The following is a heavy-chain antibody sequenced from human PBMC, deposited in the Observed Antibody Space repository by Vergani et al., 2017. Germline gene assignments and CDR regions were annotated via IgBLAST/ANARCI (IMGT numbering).Heavy chain of an antibody. CDR2: IYSGGST. CDR3: ARDRRITMVRGVQYCYYYYGMDV. V-gene: IGHV3-66*02. CDR1: GFTVSSNY. J-gene: IGHJ6*02. Sequence: EVQLVESGGGLVQPGGSLRLSCAASGFTVSSNYMSWVRQAPGKGLEWVSVIYSGGSTYYADSVKGRFTISRDNSKNTLYLQMNSLRAEDTAVYYCARDRRITMVRGVQYCYYYYGMDVWGQGTTVTVSS. D-gene: IGHD3-10*01.